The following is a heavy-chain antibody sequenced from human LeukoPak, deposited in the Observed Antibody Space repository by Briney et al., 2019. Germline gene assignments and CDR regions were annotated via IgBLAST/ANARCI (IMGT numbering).Heavy chain of an antibody. Sequence: ASVKVSCKASGYTFTIYAMNWVRQAPGQGLEWMGWINTNTGNPTYAQGFTGRFVFSLDTSVSTAYLQISSLKAEDTAVYYCARAGGVTTYYYYYGMDVWGQGTTVTVSS. J-gene: IGHJ6*02. V-gene: IGHV7-4-1*02. CDR1: GYTFTIYA. D-gene: IGHD3-16*01. CDR2: INTNTGNP. CDR3: ARAGGVTTYYYYYGMDV.